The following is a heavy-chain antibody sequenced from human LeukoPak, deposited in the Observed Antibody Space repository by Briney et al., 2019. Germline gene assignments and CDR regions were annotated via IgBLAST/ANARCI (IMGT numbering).Heavy chain of an antibody. J-gene: IGHJ3*02. CDR2: IYYSGST. V-gene: IGHV4-31*03. D-gene: IGHD3-22*01. CDR1: GGSISSGGYY. CDR3: ARATYDYDSSGFSDI. Sequence: PSQTLSLTCTVSGGSISSGGYYWSWIRQHPGKGLEWIGYIYYSGSTYYNPSLKSRVTISVDTSKSQFSLKLSSVTAADTAGYYCARATYDYDSSGFSDIWGQGTMVTVSS.